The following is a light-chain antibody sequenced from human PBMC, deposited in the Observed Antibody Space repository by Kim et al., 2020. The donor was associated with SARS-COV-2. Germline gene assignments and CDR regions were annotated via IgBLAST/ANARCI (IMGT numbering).Light chain of an antibody. CDR3: QAWDSSTAV. CDR2: QDA. CDR1: RLGDKY. J-gene: IGLJ2*01. Sequence: SYELTQPPSVCVSPGQTASITCSGDRLGDKYVCWYQQKPGQSPVLVIYQDAKRPSGIPERFSGSNSGNTATLTISGTQAIDEADYYCQAWDSSTAVFGGGTQLTVL. V-gene: IGLV3-1*01.